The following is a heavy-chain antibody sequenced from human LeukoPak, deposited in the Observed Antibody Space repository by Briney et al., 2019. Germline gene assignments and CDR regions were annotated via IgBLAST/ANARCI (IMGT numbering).Heavy chain of an antibody. CDR3: ARTRDGYKWMDV. J-gene: IGHJ6*04. Sequence: PGGSLRLSCAASGFTFSSYGMHWVRQAPGEGLEWVAFIRSDGTSKYYTDSVKGRFTISRDNSKNTLYLQMSSLRVEDTAVYYCARTRDGYKWMDVWGKGTTVTVSS. V-gene: IGHV3-30*02. CDR1: GFTFSSYG. D-gene: IGHD5-24*01. CDR2: IRSDGTSK.